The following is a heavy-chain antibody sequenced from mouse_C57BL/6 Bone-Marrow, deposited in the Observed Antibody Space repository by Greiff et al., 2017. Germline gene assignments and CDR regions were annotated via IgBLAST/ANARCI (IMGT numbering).Heavy chain of an antibody. CDR1: GFTFSSYA. Sequence: EVKLLESGEGLVKPGGSLKLSCAASGFTFSSYAMSWVRQTPEKRLEWVAYISSGGDYIYYADTVKGRFTISRDNARNTLYLQMSSLKSEDTAMYYCTRDYLYWYFDVWGTGTTVTVSS. CDR2: ISSGGDYI. V-gene: IGHV5-9-1*02. D-gene: IGHD5-5*01. CDR3: TRDYLYWYFDV. J-gene: IGHJ1*03.